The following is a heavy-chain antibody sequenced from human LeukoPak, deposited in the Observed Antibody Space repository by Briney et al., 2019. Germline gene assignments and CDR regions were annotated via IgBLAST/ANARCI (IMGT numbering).Heavy chain of an antibody. V-gene: IGHV3-23*01. D-gene: IGHD6-19*01. CDR3: AKSSRYGTGWYGRIDY. CDR1: GFTVSSKY. CDR2: ISDRGDNK. Sequence: PGGSLRLSCAASGFTVSSKYMSWVRQAPGKGLEWVSAISDRGDNKQYTDSVKGRLAISRDNSKNTLYLQMNSLRADDTAVYYCAKSSRYGTGWYGRIDYWGQGTLVTVS. J-gene: IGHJ4*02.